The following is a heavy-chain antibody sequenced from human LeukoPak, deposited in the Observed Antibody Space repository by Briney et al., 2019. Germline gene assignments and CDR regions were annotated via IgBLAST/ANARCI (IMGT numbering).Heavy chain of an antibody. J-gene: IGHJ6*02. CDR3: ARDTGYGMDV. Sequence: SQTLSLTCAISGDSVSSNSAAWIGTRHSPSRGLEWRGRKYYRSKWYNDYAVSVKSRITINADTSKNQFSLQLNSVTPEDKDVYYCARDTGYGMDVWGQGTTDTVSS. CDR2: KYYRSKWYN. D-gene: IGHD1-14*01. CDR1: GDSVSSNSAA. V-gene: IGHV6-1*01.